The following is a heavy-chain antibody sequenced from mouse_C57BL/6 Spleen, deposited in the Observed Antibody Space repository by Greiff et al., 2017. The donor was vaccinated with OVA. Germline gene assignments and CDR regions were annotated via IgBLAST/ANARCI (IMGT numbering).Heavy chain of an antibody. J-gene: IGHJ2*01. V-gene: IGHV5-4*03. CDR3: ARGTYGTHYFDY. Sequence: EVKLVESGGGLVKPGGSLKLSCAASGFTFSSYAMSWVRQTPEKRLEWVATISDGGSYTYYPDNVKGRFTISRDNAKNNLYLQMSHLKSEDTAMYYCARGTYGTHYFDYWGQGTTLTVSS. CDR2: ISDGGSYT. CDR1: GFTFSSYA. D-gene: IGHD2-1*01.